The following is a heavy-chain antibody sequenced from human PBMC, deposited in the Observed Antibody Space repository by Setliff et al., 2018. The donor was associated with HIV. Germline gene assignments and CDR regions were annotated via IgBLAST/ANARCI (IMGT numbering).Heavy chain of an antibody. Sequence: SETLSLTCTVSGGSISTYYWSWIRQPAGKGLEWIGRIETSGGNIDSNPSFKSRVTMSGDTPKNQFSLKLSSVTAADTAVYYCARDGVWGSGLDAFDIWGQGTMVTVSS. J-gene: IGHJ3*02. V-gene: IGHV4-4*07. CDR3: ARDGVWGSGLDAFDI. CDR1: GGSISTYY. CDR2: IETSGGNI. D-gene: IGHD2-15*01.